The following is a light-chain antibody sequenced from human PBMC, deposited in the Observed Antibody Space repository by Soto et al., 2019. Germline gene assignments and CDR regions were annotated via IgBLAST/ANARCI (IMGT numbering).Light chain of an antibody. CDR3: QQYGSSGT. Sequence: PGERVTLSCRASQSVSSSYLTWYQQKPGQAPRLLIYGASTRATSIPDRFSGSGSGTDFTLTISRLEPEDFAVYYCQQYGSSGTFGQGTTGDIK. V-gene: IGKV3-20*01. CDR2: GAS. J-gene: IGKJ1*01. CDR1: QSVSSSY.